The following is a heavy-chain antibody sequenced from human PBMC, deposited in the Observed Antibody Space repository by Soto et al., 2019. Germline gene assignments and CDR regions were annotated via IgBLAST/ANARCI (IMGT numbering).Heavy chain of an antibody. CDR2: IYWDDSK. V-gene: IGHV2-5*02. CDR1: GFSLSTSGVG. CDR3: AHKGHGDVPLDY. J-gene: IGHJ4*02. D-gene: IGHD4-17*01. Sequence: QITLKESGPTLVKPTQTLTLTCTFSGFSLSTSGVGVGWIRQPPGPALEWLEVIYWDDSKAYSPSLKSRLTITKDTSKNQVVITMTNMEPVDTATYYCAHKGHGDVPLDYWGQGTLVTDSS.